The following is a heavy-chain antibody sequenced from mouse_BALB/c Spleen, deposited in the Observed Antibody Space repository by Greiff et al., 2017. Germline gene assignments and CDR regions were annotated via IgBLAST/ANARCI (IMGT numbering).Heavy chain of an antibody. CDR1: GYTFTSYV. V-gene: IGHV1-14*01. Sequence: VQLQQSGPELVKPGASVKMSCKASGYTFTSYVMHWVKQKPGQGLEWIGYINPYNDGTKYNEKFKGKATLTSDKSSSTAYMELRSLTSEDTAVYYCARGGARDAMDYWGQGTSVTVSS. J-gene: IGHJ4*01. CDR3: ARGGARDAMDY. CDR2: INPYNDGT.